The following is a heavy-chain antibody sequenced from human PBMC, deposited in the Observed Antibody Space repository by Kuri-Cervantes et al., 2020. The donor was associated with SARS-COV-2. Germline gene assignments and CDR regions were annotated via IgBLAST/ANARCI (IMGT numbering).Heavy chain of an antibody. CDR2: ISSSSFYI. J-gene: IGHJ6*02. CDR3: ARAGVKDIVATITSYYYYYGMDV. V-gene: IGHV3-21*01. Sequence: LSLTCAASGFTFSSYSMNWVRQAPGKGLEWVSSISSSSFYIYYADSVKGRFTISRDNAKNSLYLQMNSLSAEDTAVYYCARAGVKDIVATITSYYYYYGMDVWGQGTTVTVSS. D-gene: IGHD5-12*01. CDR1: GFTFSSYS.